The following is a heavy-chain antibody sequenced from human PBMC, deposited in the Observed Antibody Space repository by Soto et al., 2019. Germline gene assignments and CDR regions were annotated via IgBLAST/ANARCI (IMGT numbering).Heavy chain of an antibody. J-gene: IGHJ4*02. CDR3: AKGGDFWSGYSDY. D-gene: IGHD3-3*01. Sequence: EVQLLESGGGLVQPGGSLRLSCAASGFTFSSYAMSWVRQAPGKGREWVSAISGSGGSTYYADSVKGRFTISRDNSKNTLYLQMNSLRAEDTAVYYCAKGGDFWSGYSDYWGQGTLVTVSS. V-gene: IGHV3-23*01. CDR1: GFTFSSYA. CDR2: ISGSGGST.